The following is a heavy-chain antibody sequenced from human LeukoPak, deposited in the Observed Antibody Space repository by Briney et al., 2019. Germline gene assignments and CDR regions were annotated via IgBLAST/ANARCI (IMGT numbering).Heavy chain of an antibody. Sequence: GGSLRLSCAASGFTFSGSAMHWVRQASGKGLEWVGRIRSKANSYASAHAASGKGRFTISRDDAKNTAYLQMNSLKTEDTAVYYCTRHEAPGYCTNGVCPLTAGQYYYYYMDVWGKGTTVTVSS. CDR1: GFTFSGSA. D-gene: IGHD2-8*01. CDR3: TRHEAPGYCTNGVCPLTAGQYYYYYMDV. CDR2: IRSKANSYAS. V-gene: IGHV3-73*01. J-gene: IGHJ6*03.